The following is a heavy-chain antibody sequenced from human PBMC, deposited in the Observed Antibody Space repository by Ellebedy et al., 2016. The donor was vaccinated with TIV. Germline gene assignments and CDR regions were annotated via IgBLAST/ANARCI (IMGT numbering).Heavy chain of an antibody. CDR3: ATEGGPSGSGSYEGYYYYGMDV. V-gene: IGHV3-23*01. J-gene: IGHJ6*02. D-gene: IGHD3-10*01. CDR2: ISGSGGST. Sequence: GESLKISCAASGFTFSSYAMSWVRQAPGKGLEWVSAISGSGGSTYYADSVKGRFTISRDNSKNTLYLQMNSLRAEDTAVYYCATEGGPSGSGSYEGYYYYGMDVWGQGTTVTVSS. CDR1: GFTFSSYA.